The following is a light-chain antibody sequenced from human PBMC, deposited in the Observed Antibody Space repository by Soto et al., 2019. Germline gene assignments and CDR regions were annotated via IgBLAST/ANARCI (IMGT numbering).Light chain of an antibody. CDR1: SSDVGGFNY. J-gene: IGLJ1*01. V-gene: IGLV2-11*01. Sequence: QSALTQPRSVSGSPGQSVTISCTGTSSDVGGFNYVSWYQQHPGKAPKLMIYNVDKRPSGVPDRFSGSKSDNTASLTISGLQAEDEADYYCCSYAGRSTRVFGTGTKVTVL. CDR2: NVD. CDR3: CSYAGRSTRV.